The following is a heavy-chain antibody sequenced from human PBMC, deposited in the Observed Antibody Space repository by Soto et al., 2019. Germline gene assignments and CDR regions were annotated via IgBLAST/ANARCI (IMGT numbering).Heavy chain of an antibody. J-gene: IGHJ4*02. D-gene: IGHD6-19*01. CDR2: IYYSGST. CDR3: ARHSAVAGLYVDY. CDR1: GGSISSSSYY. Sequence: PSETLSLTCTVSGGSISSSSYYWGWIRQPPGKGLEWIGSIYYSGSTYYNPSLKSRVTISVDTSKNQFSLKLSSVTAADTAVYYCARHSAVAGLYVDYWGQGTLVTVSS. V-gene: IGHV4-39*01.